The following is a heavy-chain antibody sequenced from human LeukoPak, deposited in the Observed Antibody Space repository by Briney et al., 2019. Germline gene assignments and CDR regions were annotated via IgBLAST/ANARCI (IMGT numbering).Heavy chain of an antibody. Sequence: GGSLRLSCAASGFTFSSYGMNWVRQAPGKGLEWVSSISSSSTYVYYADSVRGRFTISRDNAKNSLFLQMNSLRAEDTAVYYCARGGRVATFSGYWGQGTLVTVSS. CDR1: GFTFSSYG. CDR2: ISSSSTYV. D-gene: IGHD5-12*01. J-gene: IGHJ4*02. CDR3: ARGGRVATFSGY. V-gene: IGHV3-21*01.